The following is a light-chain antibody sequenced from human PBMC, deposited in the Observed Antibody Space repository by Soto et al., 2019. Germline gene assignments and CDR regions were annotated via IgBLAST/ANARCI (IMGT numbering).Light chain of an antibody. CDR1: RGISNN. V-gene: IGKV1-27*01. CDR3: QKYDSAPLT. Sequence: DIQMTQSPSSLSASVGDRVTISCRASRGISNNLAWYQQKPGKVPKLLIYGASTLQSGVPSRFSGSRSGTDFTLTISSLQPEDVATYYGQKYDSAPLTFGQGTKVDFK. CDR2: GAS. J-gene: IGKJ1*01.